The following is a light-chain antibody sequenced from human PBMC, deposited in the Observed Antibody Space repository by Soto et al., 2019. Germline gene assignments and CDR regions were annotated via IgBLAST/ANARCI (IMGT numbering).Light chain of an antibody. V-gene: IGKV3-15*01. J-gene: IGKJ1*01. CDR2: GAS. Sequence: EIVMTQSPATLSVSPGERATLSCRASQSVSSNLAWHQQKPGQAPRLLIYGASTRATGIPARFSGSGSGTEFTLTISSLQPEDFAVYYCQQYNSWFRTFGQGTKVEIK. CDR3: QQYNSWFRT. CDR1: QSVSSN.